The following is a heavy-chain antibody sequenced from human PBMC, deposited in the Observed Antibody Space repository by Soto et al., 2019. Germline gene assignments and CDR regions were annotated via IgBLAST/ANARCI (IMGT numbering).Heavy chain of an antibody. D-gene: IGHD3-3*01. CDR2: IYYSGST. V-gene: IGHV4-59*01. CDR3: ARTVDFWSGYFLY. Sequence: GTLSPTFPVSDTSISSYYWSWIRPPPGKGLEWIGYIYYSGSTNYNPSLKSRVTISVDTSKNQFSLKLSSVTAADTAVYYCARTVDFWSGYFLYWGQGTLVTFS. J-gene: IGHJ4*02. CDR1: DTSISSYY.